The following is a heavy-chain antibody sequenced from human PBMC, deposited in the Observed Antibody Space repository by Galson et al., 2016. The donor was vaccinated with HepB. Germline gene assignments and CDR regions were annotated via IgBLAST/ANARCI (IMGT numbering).Heavy chain of an antibody. CDR1: GGSISSGGYY. J-gene: IGHJ5*02. Sequence: SETLSLTCTVSGGSISSGGYYWSWIRQHPGKGLEWIGYIYYSGSTYYNPSLKSRVTISVDTSKNQFSLKLSSVTAADTAVYYCARGGYDFWSGPGSGWFDPWGQGTLVTVSS. CDR3: ARGGYDFWSGPGSGWFDP. V-gene: IGHV4-61*08. D-gene: IGHD3-3*01. CDR2: IYYSGST.